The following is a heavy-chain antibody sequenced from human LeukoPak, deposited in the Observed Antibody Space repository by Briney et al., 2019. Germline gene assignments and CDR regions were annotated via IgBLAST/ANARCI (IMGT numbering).Heavy chain of an antibody. CDR1: GGSISSYY. CDR2: IYTSGST. J-gene: IGHJ4*02. D-gene: IGHD3-22*01. CDR3: ARDLTDYYELDY. V-gene: IGHV4-4*07. Sequence: SETLSLTCTVSGGSISSYYWSWIRQPAGRGLEWIGRIYTSGSTNYNPSLKSRVSMSVDTSKNQFSLKLSSVTAADTAVYYCARDLTDYYELDYWGQGTLVTVSS.